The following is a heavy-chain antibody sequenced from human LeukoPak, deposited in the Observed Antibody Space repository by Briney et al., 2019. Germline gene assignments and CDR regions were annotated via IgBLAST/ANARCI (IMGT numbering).Heavy chain of an antibody. CDR3: ARDMWFRDY. J-gene: IGHJ4*02. CDR1: GVSFSGYY. Sequence: PSETLSLTCAVYGVSFSGYYWSWIRQPPGKGLEWIGEINHSGSTNYNPSLKSRVTISVDTSKNQFSLKLSSVTAADTAVYYRARDMWFRDYWGQGTLVTVSS. V-gene: IGHV4-34*01. D-gene: IGHD2-21*01. CDR2: INHSGST.